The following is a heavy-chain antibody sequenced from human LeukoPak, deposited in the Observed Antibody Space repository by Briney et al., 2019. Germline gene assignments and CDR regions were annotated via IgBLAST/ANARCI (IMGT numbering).Heavy chain of an antibody. J-gene: IGHJ4*02. CDR3: ARDVDSGSYYGYYFDY. CDR1: GGTFSSYA. Sequence: AVKVSCKASGGTFSSYAISWVRQAPGQGLEWMGRIIPIFGIANYAQKFQGRVTITADKSTSTAYMELSSLRSEDTAVYYCARDVDSGSYYGYYFDYWGQGTLVTVSS. V-gene: IGHV1-69*04. CDR2: IIPIFGIA. D-gene: IGHD1-26*01.